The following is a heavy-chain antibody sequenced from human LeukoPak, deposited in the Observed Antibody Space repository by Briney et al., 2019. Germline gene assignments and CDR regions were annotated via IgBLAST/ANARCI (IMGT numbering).Heavy chain of an antibody. CDR3: ARDRITMVRGVIIDVGNWFDP. CDR1: GYTFTSYY. Sequence: GASVKVSCKASGYTFTSYYMHWVRQAPGQGLEWMGIINPSGGSTSYAQKFQGRVTMTRDTSTSTVYMELSSLRSEDTAVYYCARDRITMVRGVIIDVGNWFDPWGQGTLVTVSS. V-gene: IGHV1-46*01. J-gene: IGHJ5*02. CDR2: INPSGGST. D-gene: IGHD3-10*01.